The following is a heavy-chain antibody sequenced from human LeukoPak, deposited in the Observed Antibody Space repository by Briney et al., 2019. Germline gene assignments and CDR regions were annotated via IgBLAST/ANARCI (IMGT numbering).Heavy chain of an antibody. Sequence: GGSLRLSCAASGFTFSSYSMNWVRQAPGKGLEWVAVISYDGSNKYYADSVKGRFTISRDNSKNTLYLQMNSLRAEDTAVYYCARDGERYCSGGSCYFTNWFDPWGQGTLVTVSS. CDR1: GFTFSSYS. V-gene: IGHV3-30*03. CDR2: ISYDGSNK. CDR3: ARDGERYCSGGSCYFTNWFDP. J-gene: IGHJ5*02. D-gene: IGHD2-15*01.